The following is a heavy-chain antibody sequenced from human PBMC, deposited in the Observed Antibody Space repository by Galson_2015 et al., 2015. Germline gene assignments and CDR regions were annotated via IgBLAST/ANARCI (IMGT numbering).Heavy chain of an antibody. V-gene: IGHV3-23*01. Sequence: SLRLSCAASGFTFRTYAMNWVRQAPGKGLEWVSAISGSGASTYYADSVKGRFTISRDNSKDTLYLQMDSLRVEDTAVYYCAKDIRSRYDFWSGMWDWGRGTLVTVSS. CDR3: AKDIRSRYDFWSGMWD. J-gene: IGHJ4*02. CDR1: GFTFRTYA. CDR2: ISGSGAST. D-gene: IGHD3/OR15-3a*01.